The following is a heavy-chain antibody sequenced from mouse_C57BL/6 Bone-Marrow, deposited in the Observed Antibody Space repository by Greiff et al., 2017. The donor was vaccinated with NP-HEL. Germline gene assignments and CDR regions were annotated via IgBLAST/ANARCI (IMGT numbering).Heavy chain of an antibody. CDR2: INPNNGGT. CDR3: ARRGITTVVATDYAMDY. V-gene: IGHV1-18*01. J-gene: IGHJ4*01. D-gene: IGHD1-1*01. Sequence: VQLQQSGPELVKPGASVKIPCKASGYTFTDYNMDWVKQSHGKSLEWIGDINPNNGGTIYNQKFKGKATLTVDKSSSTAYMELRSLTSEDTAVYYCARRGITTVVATDYAMDYWGQGTSVTVSS. CDR1: GYTFTDYN.